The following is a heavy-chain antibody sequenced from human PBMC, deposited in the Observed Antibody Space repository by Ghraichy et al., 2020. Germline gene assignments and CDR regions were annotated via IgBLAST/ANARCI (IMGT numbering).Heavy chain of an antibody. CDR2: TYYRSKWYN. D-gene: IGHD3-22*01. CDR1: GDSVSSNSAA. V-gene: IGHV6-1*01. Sequence: SQTLSLTCAISGDSVSSNSAAWNWIRQSPSRGLEWLGRTYYRSKWYNDYAVSVKSRITINPDTSKNQFSLQLNSVTPEDTAVYYCARDRTYYYDSSGYSPWYFDYWGQGTLVTVSS. CDR3: ARDRTYYYDSSGYSPWYFDY. J-gene: IGHJ4*02.